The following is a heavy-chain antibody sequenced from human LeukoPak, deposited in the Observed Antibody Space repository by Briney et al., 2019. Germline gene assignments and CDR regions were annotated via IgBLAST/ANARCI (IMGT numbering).Heavy chain of an antibody. CDR3: ARLGPYYDFWSGYLPIDY. CDR1: GGSISSSNYY. Sequence: SETLSLTCTVSGGSISSSNYYWGWIRQPPGKGLEWIGSIFYTGNTYDNPSLKSRVIMSVDTSKNQFSLKLSSVTAADTAMYYCARLGPYYDFWSGYLPIDYWGQGTLVTVS. D-gene: IGHD3-3*01. CDR2: IFYTGNT. V-gene: IGHV4-39*01. J-gene: IGHJ4*02.